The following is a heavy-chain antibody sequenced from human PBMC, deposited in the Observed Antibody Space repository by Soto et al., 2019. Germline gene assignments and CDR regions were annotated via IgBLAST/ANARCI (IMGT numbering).Heavy chain of an antibody. J-gene: IGHJ5*02. D-gene: IGHD3-3*02. CDR2: MRADSGHS. CDR3: ARYIFGQGFKA. CDR1: GDTFTNFD. Sequence: QVQLVQPGTEVRKPGASVKVSCETSGDTFTNFDLNWVRQASGQGLEWIGWMRADSGHSGHARKFQGRVSMTRDTSRRTAYMELSSLRADDTAVYYCARYIFGQGFKAWGQGTLVFVSP. V-gene: IGHV1-8*01.